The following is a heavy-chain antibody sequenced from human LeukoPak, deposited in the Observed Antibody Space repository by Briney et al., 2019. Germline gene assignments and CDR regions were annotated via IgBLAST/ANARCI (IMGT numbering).Heavy chain of an antibody. CDR3: ARDLIYDSSGLDGMDV. J-gene: IGHJ6*02. CDR1: GFTFSSYS. V-gene: IGHV3-33*08. Sequence: GGSLRLSCAASGFTFSSYSMNWVRQAPGKGLEWVAVIWYDGSNKYYADSVKGRFTISRDNSKNTLYLQMNSLRAEDTAVYYCARDLIYDSSGLDGMDVWGQGTTVTVSS. CDR2: IWYDGSNK. D-gene: IGHD3-22*01.